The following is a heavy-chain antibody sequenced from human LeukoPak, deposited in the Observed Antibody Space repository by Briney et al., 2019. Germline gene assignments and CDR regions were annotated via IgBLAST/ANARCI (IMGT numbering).Heavy chain of an antibody. CDR3: ARTVAVAGHYHYYYMDV. Sequence: ASVKVSFKASGYTFTSYGISWVRQAPGQGLEWMGWISAYNGNTNYAQKLQGRVTMTTDTSTSTAYMELRSLRSDDTAVYYCARTVAVAGHYHYYYMDVWGKGTTVTVSS. CDR2: ISAYNGNT. CDR1: GYTFTSYG. V-gene: IGHV1-18*01. J-gene: IGHJ6*03. D-gene: IGHD6-19*01.